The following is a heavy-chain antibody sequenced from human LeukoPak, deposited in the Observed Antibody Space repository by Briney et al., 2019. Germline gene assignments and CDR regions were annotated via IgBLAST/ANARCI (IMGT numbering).Heavy chain of an antibody. CDR1: GFSFSSYA. CDR2: ISGSGDAT. Sequence: PGGSLRLSCAASGFSFSSYAMNWVRQAPGKGLEWVSFISGSGDATHYADSVKGRFTISRDNSKNTRYLQMNSLRAEDTAVYYCAKSRGESRGASNYWGQGTLVTVSS. D-gene: IGHD1-26*01. V-gene: IGHV3-23*01. CDR3: AKSRGESRGASNY. J-gene: IGHJ4*02.